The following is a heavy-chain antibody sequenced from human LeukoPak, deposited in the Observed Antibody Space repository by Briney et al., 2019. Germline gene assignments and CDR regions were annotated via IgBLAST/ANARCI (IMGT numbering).Heavy chain of an antibody. CDR2: ISGSGGST. V-gene: IGHV3-23*01. J-gene: IGHJ4*02. CDR3: AKDPDDFWSGYYDY. CDR1: GFTFSSYA. D-gene: IGHD3-3*01. Sequence: PGGSLRLFCAASGFTFSSYAMSWVRQAPGKGLEWVSAISGSGGSTYYADPVKGRFTISRDNSKNTLYLQMNSLRAEDTAVYYCAKDPDDFWSGYYDYWGQGTLVTVSS.